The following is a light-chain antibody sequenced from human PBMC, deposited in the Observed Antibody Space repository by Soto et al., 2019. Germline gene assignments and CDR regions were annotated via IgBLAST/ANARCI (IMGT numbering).Light chain of an antibody. V-gene: IGLV2-14*01. CDR2: DVT. CDR3: SSYTSSSNPYV. J-gene: IGLJ1*01. Sequence: QSVLTQPASVSGSPGQSITISCTGTSSDVGGYNYVSWYQQHPVKAPKLMIYDVTNRPSGVSDRFSGSKSGNTASPTISGLQAEDEADYYCSSYTSSSNPYVFGTGTNVTVL. CDR1: SSDVGGYNY.